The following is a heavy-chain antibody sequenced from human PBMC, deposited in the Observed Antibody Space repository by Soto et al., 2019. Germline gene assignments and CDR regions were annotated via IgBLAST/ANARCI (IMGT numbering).Heavy chain of an antibody. J-gene: IGHJ5*02. CDR2: IHYSGNT. V-gene: IGHV4-30-4*01. CDR1: GVSTSNDDYY. Sequence: SETLSLTCSVSGVSTSNDDYYWSWIRQPPGKGLEWIGYIHYSGNTYYNPSLKSRVTISVDTSKNQFSLQLSSVTAADTAVYYCARAHFYYASGTYYPWFDPWGQGTQVTVSS. CDR3: ARAHFYYASGTYYPWFDP. D-gene: IGHD3-10*01.